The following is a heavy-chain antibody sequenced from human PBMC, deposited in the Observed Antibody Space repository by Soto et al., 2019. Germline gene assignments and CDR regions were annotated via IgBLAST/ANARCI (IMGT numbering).Heavy chain of an antibody. CDR2: IGTAGDP. D-gene: IGHD6-19*01. CDR3: ARGGTAVAGSYYYGMGV. J-gene: IGHJ6*02. CDR1: GFTFSSYD. V-gene: IGHV3-13*05. Sequence: PCRCLRLSGAPSGFTFSSYDIHWGRQATGKILDWVSAIGTAGDPYYPGSGNVQFTIARENAKNFLYRQMNSLRAGDTAVYYCARGGTAVAGSYYYGMGVWGQGTTVTVSS.